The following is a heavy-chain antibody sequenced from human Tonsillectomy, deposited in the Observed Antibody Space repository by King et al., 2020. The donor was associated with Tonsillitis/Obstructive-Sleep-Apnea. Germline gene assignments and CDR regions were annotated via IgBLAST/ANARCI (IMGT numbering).Heavy chain of an antibody. V-gene: IGHV4-31*03. CDR1: GGSISSGGYY. Sequence: LQLQESGPGLVKPSQTLSLTCTVSGGSISSGGYYWSWIRQHPGKGLEWIGYIYNSGSTYYNPSLKSRVTISVDTSKNQFSLKLSSVTAADTAVYYCARGVHDRSGYYVPGEYWGQGTLVTVSS. D-gene: IGHD3-22*01. CDR3: ARGVHDRSGYYVPGEY. CDR2: IYNSGST. J-gene: IGHJ4*02.